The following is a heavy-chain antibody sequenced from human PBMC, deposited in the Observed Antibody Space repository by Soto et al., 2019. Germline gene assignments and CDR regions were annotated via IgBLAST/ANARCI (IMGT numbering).Heavy chain of an antibody. J-gene: IGHJ4*02. D-gene: IGHD3-9*01. V-gene: IGHV4-59*01. Sequence: SETLSLTCPVNGVSIRGSSWPWIRQPPGRGLAYIGDIFYTGSTNYNPSLESRVSISVEAAKNQFSLKLTSVTAADTAVYYCARVTTGYLEYWGQGTLVTVS. CDR1: GVSIRGSS. CDR2: IFYTGST. CDR3: ARVTTGYLEY.